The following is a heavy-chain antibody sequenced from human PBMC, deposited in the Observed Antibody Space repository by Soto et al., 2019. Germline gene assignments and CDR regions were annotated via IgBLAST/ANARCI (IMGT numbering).Heavy chain of an antibody. CDR2: FYTSGST. J-gene: IGHJ6*02. CDR1: GGSISSYY. Sequence: SETLSLTCTVSGGSISSYYWSWIRQPAGKGLEWIGRFYTSGSTSYNPSLKSRVTMSVDTSKNQFSLKLSSVTAADTAVYFCARDRARAPKGPGYYYGMDVWGQGTTVTVSS. V-gene: IGHV4-4*07. CDR3: ARDRARAPKGPGYYYGMDV.